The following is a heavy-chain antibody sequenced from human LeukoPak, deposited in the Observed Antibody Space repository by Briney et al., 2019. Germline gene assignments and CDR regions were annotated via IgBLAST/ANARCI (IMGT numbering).Heavy chain of an antibody. V-gene: IGHV1-46*01. CDR1: GYIISSYY. D-gene: IGHD2-2*01. Sequence: GASVRVSCKASGYIISSYYIHWVRQAPGHALEWMGIMNPSGYSTRYAQKFQDRVTMTRDMSTSTVYMEMSSLRSEDTAMYYCARDLAIVVVPGSMDYFFYMDVWGKGTTVIVSS. CDR2: MNPSGYST. J-gene: IGHJ6*03. CDR3: ARDLAIVVVPGSMDYFFYMDV.